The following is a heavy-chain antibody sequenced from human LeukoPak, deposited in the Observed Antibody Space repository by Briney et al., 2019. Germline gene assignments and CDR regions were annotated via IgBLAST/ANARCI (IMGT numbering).Heavy chain of an antibody. CDR2: IILILGIA. D-gene: IGHD2-2*01. V-gene: IGHV1-69*04. CDR3: ARAGGYCSSTSCGMDV. J-gene: IGHJ6*02. Sequence: ASVKVSCKASGGTFTSNAISWVRQAPGQGIEWMGRIILILGIANYAQKFQGRVTITADKSTSTAYMELSSLRSEDTAVYYCARAGGYCSSTSCGMDVWGQGTTVTVSS. CDR1: GGTFTSNA.